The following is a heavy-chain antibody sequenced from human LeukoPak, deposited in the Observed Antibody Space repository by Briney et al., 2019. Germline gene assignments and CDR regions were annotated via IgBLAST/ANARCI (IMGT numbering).Heavy chain of an antibody. CDR1: GGSISSHY. V-gene: IGHV4-59*11. D-gene: IGHD6-13*01. CDR2: IYYSGST. CDR3: GRVYGTAAAGLFDY. Sequence: PSETLSLTCTVSGGSISSHYWSWIRQPPGKGLEWIGYIYYSGSTNYNPSLKSRVTMSVDTSKNQFSLKLSSVTAADKAVYYCGRVYGTAAAGLFDYWGQGTLVPVSS. J-gene: IGHJ4*02.